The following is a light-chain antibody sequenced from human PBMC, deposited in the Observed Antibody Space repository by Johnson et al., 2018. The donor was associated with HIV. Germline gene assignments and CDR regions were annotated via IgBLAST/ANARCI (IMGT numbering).Light chain of an antibody. V-gene: IGLV1-51*01. Sequence: QSVLTQPPSVSAAPGQKVTISCSGSSSNIGDNYVSWYQHLPGTAHKLLIYDNNKRPSGIPDRFSGSKSGTSVTLGITGLQTGDEADYYCGTWDSSLSASYGFGAGTKVTVL. J-gene: IGLJ1*01. CDR3: GTWDSSLSASYG. CDR2: DNN. CDR1: SSNIGDNY.